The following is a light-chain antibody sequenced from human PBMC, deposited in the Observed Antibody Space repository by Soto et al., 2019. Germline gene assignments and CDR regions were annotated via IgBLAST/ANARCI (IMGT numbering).Light chain of an antibody. CDR2: NDN. CDR3: SSYAGSNTYV. CDR1: SSNIGSNT. Sequence: QSALTQPPSASGTPGQTVTISCSGSSSNIGSNTVSWYQQLPGAAPTLLIYNDNERPSGVPDRFSGSKSGTSASLAISGLQSEDEADYYCSSYAGSNTYVFGTGTKVTFL. V-gene: IGLV1-44*01. J-gene: IGLJ1*01.